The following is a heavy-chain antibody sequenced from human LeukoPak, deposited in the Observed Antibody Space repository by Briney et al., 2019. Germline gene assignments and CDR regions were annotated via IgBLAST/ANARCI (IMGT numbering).Heavy chain of an antibody. J-gene: IGHJ6*03. Sequence: GGSLRLSCAASGFTFSSYWMHWVRQAPGKGLVWVSRINTDGSSTSYADSVKGRFTISRDNAKNTLYLQMNSLRAEDTAVYYCARDVRRVVVPAANMDVWGKGTTVTVSS. CDR2: INTDGSST. CDR3: ARDVRRVVVPAANMDV. V-gene: IGHV3-74*01. CDR1: GFTFSSYW. D-gene: IGHD2-2*01.